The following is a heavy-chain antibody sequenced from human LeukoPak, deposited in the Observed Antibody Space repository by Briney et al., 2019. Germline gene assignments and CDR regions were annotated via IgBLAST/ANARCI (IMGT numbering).Heavy chain of an antibody. CDR2: ISGSGGST. CDR3: AKDRGGYGDYGWFDP. J-gene: IGHJ5*02. V-gene: IGHV3-23*01. Sequence: PSETLSLTCAVYGGSFSGYYWSWIRQPPGKGLEWVSAISGSGGSTYYADSVKGRFTISRDNSKNTLYLQMNSLRAEDTAVYYCAKDRGGYGDYGWFDPWGQGTLVTVSS. D-gene: IGHD4-17*01. CDR1: GGSFSGYY.